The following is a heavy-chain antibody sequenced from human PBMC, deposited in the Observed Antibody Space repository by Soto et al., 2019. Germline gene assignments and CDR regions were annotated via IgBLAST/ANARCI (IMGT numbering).Heavy chain of an antibody. CDR2: ISGSSSYI. CDR1: GFTFSSYN. J-gene: IGHJ4*02. CDR3: ARGPTTVDY. Sequence: EVRLVESGGGLVKPGGSLRLSCAASGFTFSSYNMNWVRQAPGKGLEWVSSISGSSSYIYYADSVKGRFTISRDNAKNSLYLQMNSLKAEDTAVYYCARGPTTVDYWGQGTLVTVSS. D-gene: IGHD4-17*01. V-gene: IGHV3-21*01.